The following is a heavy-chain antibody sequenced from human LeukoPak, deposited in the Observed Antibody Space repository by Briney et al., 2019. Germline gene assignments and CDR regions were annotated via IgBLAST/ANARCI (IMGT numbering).Heavy chain of an antibody. CDR1: GHTFTSYA. D-gene: IGHD6-13*01. CDR3: ATDPTQQLGWFDP. J-gene: IGHJ5*02. CDR2: ISAGNDNT. V-gene: IGHV1-3*01. Sequence: ASVKVSCKSSGHTFTSYAMHWVRQAPGQRLEWMGWISAGNDNTKYSRKFQGRVTMTEDTSTDTAYMELSSLRSEDTAVYYCATDPTQQLGWFDPWGQGTLVTVSS.